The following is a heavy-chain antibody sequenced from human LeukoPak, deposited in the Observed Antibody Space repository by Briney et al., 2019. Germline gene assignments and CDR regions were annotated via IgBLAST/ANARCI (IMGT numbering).Heavy chain of an antibody. J-gene: IGHJ4*02. Sequence: GGSLRLSCAASGFTFSSYGMHWVRQAPGKGLEWVAVIWYDGSNKYYADSVKGRFTVSRDNSGNTLYLQMNSLRAEDTAVYYCARGYYYGSNWGQGTLVTVPS. CDR3: ARGYYYGSN. CDR1: GFTFSSYG. CDR2: IWYDGSNK. D-gene: IGHD3-10*01. V-gene: IGHV3-33*01.